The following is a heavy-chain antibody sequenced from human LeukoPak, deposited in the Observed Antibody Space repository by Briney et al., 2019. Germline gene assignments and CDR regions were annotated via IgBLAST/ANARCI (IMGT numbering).Heavy chain of an antibody. CDR2: INPNSGGT. Sequence: ASVKVSCKASGYTFTGYYMHWVRQAPGQGLEWMGWINPNSGGTNYAQKFQGRVTMTRDTSISTAYMELSRLRSDDTAVYYCARDRKYSSSSFDYWGQGSLVTVSS. D-gene: IGHD6-6*01. CDR1: GYTFTGYY. CDR3: ARDRKYSSSSFDY. J-gene: IGHJ4*02. V-gene: IGHV1-2*02.